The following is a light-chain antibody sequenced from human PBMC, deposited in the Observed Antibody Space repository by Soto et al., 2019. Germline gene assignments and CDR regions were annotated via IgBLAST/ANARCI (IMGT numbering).Light chain of an antibody. V-gene: IGKV3-15*01. CDR1: QSVSSY. CDR2: GAS. J-gene: IGKJ2*01. CDR3: QQYHNWPYT. Sequence: EIVMTQSPATLSVSPGERATLSCRASQSVSSYLAWYQQRPGQAPRLLISGASSRATGLPARFSTSKSGTELTLTISSLQSEDFEVYFCQQYHNWPYTFGQGT.